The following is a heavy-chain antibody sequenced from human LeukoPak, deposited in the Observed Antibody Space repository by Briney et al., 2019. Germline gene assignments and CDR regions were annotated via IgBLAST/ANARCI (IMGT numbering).Heavy chain of an antibody. J-gene: IGHJ3*02. CDR2: IRSKANSYAT. CDR1: GFTFSGSA. V-gene: IGHV3-73*01. Sequence: GGSLRLSCAASGFTFSGSAMHWVRQASGKGLEWVGRIRSKANSYATAYAASVKGRFTISRDDSKNTAYLQMNSLKTEDTAVYYCTRTLFHYYDSSGYYYANAFDTWGQGTMVTVSS. CDR3: TRTLFHYYDSSGYYYANAFDT. D-gene: IGHD3-22*01.